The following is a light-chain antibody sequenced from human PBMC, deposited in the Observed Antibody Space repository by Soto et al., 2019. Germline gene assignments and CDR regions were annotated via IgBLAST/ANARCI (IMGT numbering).Light chain of an antibody. Sequence: QSALTQAASVSGSPGQSITISCTGTSSDVGAYNYVSWYQHHPDKAPKLIIYEVNNRPSGVSNRFSGAKSGNTAYLTISGLRAEDEADYYCSSYSSSPTLLFGGGTKLTVL. CDR2: EVN. CDR3: SSYSSSPTLL. CDR1: SSDVGAYNY. V-gene: IGLV2-14*01. J-gene: IGLJ2*01.